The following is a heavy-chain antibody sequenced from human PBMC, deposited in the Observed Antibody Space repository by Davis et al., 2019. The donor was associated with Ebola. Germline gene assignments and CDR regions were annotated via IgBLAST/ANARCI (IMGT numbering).Heavy chain of an antibody. Sequence: GESLKISCAASGFTVSSNYMSWVRQAPGKGLEWVSVIYSGGSTYYADSVKGRFTISRDNSKNTLYLQMNSLRAEDTAVYYCARGYYDILTGPTIYFDYWGQGTLVTVSS. CDR3: ARGYYDILTGPTIYFDY. CDR1: GFTVSSNY. V-gene: IGHV3-66*01. J-gene: IGHJ4*02. D-gene: IGHD3-9*01. CDR2: IYSGGST.